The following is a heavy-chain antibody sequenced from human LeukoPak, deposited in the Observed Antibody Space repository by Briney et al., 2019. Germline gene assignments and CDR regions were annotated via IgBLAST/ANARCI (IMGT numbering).Heavy chain of an antibody. CDR1: GGPISSGGYY. V-gene: IGHV4-31*03. J-gene: IGHJ4*02. D-gene: IGHD2-2*01. CDR3: ARTGIVVVPAAQTSYFDY. CDR2: IYYSGST. Sequence: SETLSLTCTVSGGPISSGGYYWSWIRQHPGKGLEWIGYIYYSGSTYYNPSLKSRVTISVDTSKNQFSLKLSSVTAADTAVYYCARTGIVVVPAAQTSYFDYSGQGTLVTVSS.